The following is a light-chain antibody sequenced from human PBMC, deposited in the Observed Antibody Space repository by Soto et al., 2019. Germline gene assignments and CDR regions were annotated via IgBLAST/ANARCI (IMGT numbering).Light chain of an antibody. CDR2: GAS. CDR3: QQYATRPWT. V-gene: IGKV3-20*01. CDR1: QSVSGSY. Sequence: EIVLTQSPGTLSLSPGERATLSCRARQSVSGSYLAWYQQKPGQSPRLLIHGASSRATGIPDRFSGSGSGTDFTLTISRLEPEDFAMYYCQQYATRPWTFGQGTKVENK. J-gene: IGKJ1*01.